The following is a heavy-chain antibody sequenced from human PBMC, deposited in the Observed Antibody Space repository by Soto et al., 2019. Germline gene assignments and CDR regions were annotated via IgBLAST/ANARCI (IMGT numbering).Heavy chain of an antibody. J-gene: IGHJ5*02. D-gene: IGHD3-10*01. Sequence: QLQLQESGPGLVKPSETLSLTCTVSGGSISSSRYYWGWIRQPPGKGLEWIGNIYYSGSTYYNPSLTSRVTISVDTSKNQFSLKLSSVTAADTAVYYCTNSNWFDPWGQGTLVTVSS. CDR2: IYYSGST. V-gene: IGHV4-39*01. CDR3: TNSNWFDP. CDR1: GGSISSSRYY.